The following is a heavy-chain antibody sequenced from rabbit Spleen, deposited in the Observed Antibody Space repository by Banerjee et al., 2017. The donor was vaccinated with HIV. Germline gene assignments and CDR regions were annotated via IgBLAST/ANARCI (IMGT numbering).Heavy chain of an antibody. CDR1: GFSFSDRDV. Sequence: QEQLVESGGGLVQPEGSLTLTCKASGFSFSDRDVMCWVRQAPGKGLRWIACIYNDDASTYYATWAKGRFTISKAASTTVTLRMTSLTAADTATYFCARGAWNTDSMNLWGQGTLVTVS. CDR3: ARGAWNTDSMNL. CDR2: IYNDDAST. D-gene: IGHD1-1*01. V-gene: IGHV1S45*01. J-gene: IGHJ4*01.